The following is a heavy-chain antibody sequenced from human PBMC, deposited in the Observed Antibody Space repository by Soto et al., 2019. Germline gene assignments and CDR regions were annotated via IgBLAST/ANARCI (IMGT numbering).Heavy chain of an antibody. CDR2: TYYRSKLYN. D-gene: IGHD6-19*01. CDR1: VDSVSSNSAA. Sequence: SQTLSLTCVIAVDSVSSNSAAWNLISQSPSRGLEWLGRTYYRSKLYNDYAVSVKSRITINPDTSKNQFSLQLNSVTPEDTAVYSCAGSVMAVAGPYDHSDYWGQGTMVTVSS. CDR3: AGSVMAVAGPYDHSDY. V-gene: IGHV6-1*01. J-gene: IGHJ4*02.